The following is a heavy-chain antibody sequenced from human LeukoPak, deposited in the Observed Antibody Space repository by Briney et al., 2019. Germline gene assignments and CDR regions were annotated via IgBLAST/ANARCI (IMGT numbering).Heavy chain of an antibody. V-gene: IGHV3-30*02. D-gene: IGHD5-18*01. CDR3: AKGGRGYSYGTLDY. CDR1: GFTFSSYG. CDR2: IRYDGSNK. J-gene: IGHJ4*02. Sequence: GGSLRLSCAASGFTFSSYGMHWVRQAPGKGLEWVAFIRYDGSNKYYADSVKGRFTISRDNSKNTLYLQMNSLRAEDTAVYYCAKGGRGYSYGTLDYWGQGTLVTVSS.